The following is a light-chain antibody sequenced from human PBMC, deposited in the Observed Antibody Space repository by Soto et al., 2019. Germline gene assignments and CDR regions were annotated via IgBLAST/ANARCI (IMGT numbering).Light chain of an antibody. CDR2: EVT. CDR1: SSDVGGYDY. Sequence: QSALTQPPSASGSPGQSVTISCTGTSSDVGGYDYVSWYQQHPGKAPKLMIYEVTKRPSGVPDRFSGSKSGTSASLAISGLQSEDEADYYCAAWDDDLHVWLFGGGTKVTVL. J-gene: IGLJ3*02. CDR3: AAWDDDLHVWL. V-gene: IGLV2-8*01.